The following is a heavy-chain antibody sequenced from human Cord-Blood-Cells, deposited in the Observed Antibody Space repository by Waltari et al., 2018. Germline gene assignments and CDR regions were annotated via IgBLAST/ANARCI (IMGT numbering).Heavy chain of an antibody. J-gene: IGHJ3*02. Sequence: QVQLQQWGAGLLKPSETLSLTCAVYGGSFSGYSWSWIRQPPGKGLEWIGEINHSGSTNYNPSLKSRVTISVDTSKNQFSLKLSSVTAADTAVYYCARGGGAARDDAFDIWGQGTMVTVSS. CDR3: ARGGGAARDDAFDI. D-gene: IGHD6-6*01. CDR2: INHSGST. V-gene: IGHV4-34*01. CDR1: GGSFSGYS.